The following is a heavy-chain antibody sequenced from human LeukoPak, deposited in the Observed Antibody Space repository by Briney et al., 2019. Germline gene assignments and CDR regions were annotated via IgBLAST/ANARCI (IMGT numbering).Heavy chain of an antibody. D-gene: IGHD3-22*01. V-gene: IGHV4-39*01. CDR3: ARHCDSSGYYPYYFDY. J-gene: IGHJ4*02. Sequence: SETLSLTCTVSGGSISSSSYYWGWIRQPPGKGLEWIGSMYYSGSTYYNPSLKSRVTISVDTSKNQFSLKLSSVTAADTAVYYCARHCDSSGYYPYYFDYWGQGTLVTVSS. CDR2: MYYSGST. CDR1: GGSISSSSYY.